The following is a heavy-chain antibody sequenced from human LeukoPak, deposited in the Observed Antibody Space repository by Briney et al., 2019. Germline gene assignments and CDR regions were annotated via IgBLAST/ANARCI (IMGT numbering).Heavy chain of an antibody. V-gene: IGHV4-34*01. D-gene: IGHD2-21*01. Sequence: PSETLSLTCALYSRSFSVYYGSWIRQPPGKGLEWIGEINQRGSYNHNPSLMRQVTISVDQSKIPFSLKLSSVTAADTAVYYCARAYCGGDCYYRAFDIWGQGTMVTVSS. CDR2: INQRGSY. CDR3: ARAYCGGDCYYRAFDI. CDR1: SRSFSVYY. J-gene: IGHJ3*02.